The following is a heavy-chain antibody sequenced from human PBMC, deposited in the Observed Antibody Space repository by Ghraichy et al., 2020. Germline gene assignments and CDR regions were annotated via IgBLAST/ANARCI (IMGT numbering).Heavy chain of an antibody. CDR2: ISSNGGST. V-gene: IGHV3-64*01. Sequence: GESLNISCAASGFTFSSYAMHWVRQAPGKGLEYVSAISSNGGSTYYANSVKGRFTISRDNSKNTLYLQMGSLRAEDMAVYYCARTDCSSTICYEGYYYYYGMDVWGQGTTVTVSS. CDR3: ARTDCSSTICYEGYYYYYGMDV. J-gene: IGHJ6*02. D-gene: IGHD2-2*01. CDR1: GFTFSSYA.